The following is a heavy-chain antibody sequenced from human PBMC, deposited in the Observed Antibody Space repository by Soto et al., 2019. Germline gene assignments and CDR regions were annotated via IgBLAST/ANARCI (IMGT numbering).Heavy chain of an antibody. D-gene: IGHD2-21*01. CDR1: GDTFSGSY. J-gene: IGHJ3*01. V-gene: IGHV1-2*02. CDR3: ARKCGDRCTEDTDALDL. CDR2: MNVNTGGT. Sequence: ASVKVSCKASGDTFSGSYLHWVGQAPGQRRERLGWMNVNTGGTTSPQKFQNRVTMTSDTSINTAFMQLTGLTSDDTAVYFCARKCGDRCTEDTDALDLWGQGTMVTVSS.